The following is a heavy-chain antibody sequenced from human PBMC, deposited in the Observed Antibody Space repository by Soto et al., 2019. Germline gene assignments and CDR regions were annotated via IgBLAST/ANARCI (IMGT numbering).Heavy chain of an antibody. J-gene: IGHJ6*02. CDR3: AKDQYQLFFYYGMDV. CDR1: GGTFSSYA. CDR2: IIPIFGTA. V-gene: IGHV1-69*13. Sequence: SVKVSCKASGGTFSSYAISWVRQAPGQGLEWMGGIIPIFGTANYAQKFQGRVTITADASTSTAYMELRSLRSDDTAVYYCAKDQYQLFFYYGMDVWGQGTTVTVSS. D-gene: IGHD2-2*01.